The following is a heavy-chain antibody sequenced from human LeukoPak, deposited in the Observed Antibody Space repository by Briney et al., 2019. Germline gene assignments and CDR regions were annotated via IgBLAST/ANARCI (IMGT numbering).Heavy chain of an antibody. D-gene: IGHD2-2*01. CDR3: ARGVHALGY. Sequence: PGGSLRLYCEASGFTFTKYPMFWDRLAPAKGLEWVSSISYDGTKQNYTNSVKGRFTISRDNSRNMLFLQMNSLRPEDTAVYYCARGVHALGYWGQGTLVTVSS. J-gene: IGHJ4*02. CDR1: GFTFTKYP. CDR2: ISYDGTKQ. V-gene: IGHV3-30-3*01.